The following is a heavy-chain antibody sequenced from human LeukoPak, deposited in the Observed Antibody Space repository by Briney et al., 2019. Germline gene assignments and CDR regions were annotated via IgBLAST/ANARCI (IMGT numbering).Heavy chain of an antibody. V-gene: IGHV4-34*01. CDR1: GESFSGYF. CDR3: ARGTPVLNGAFDI. J-gene: IGHJ3*02. CDR2: VDHSETT. Sequence: SRTLSLTCAVYGESFSGYFWTWIRQPPGKGLEWIGEVDHSETTKYHPSLKSRVTMSVDTSKNQFSLKMSSATAADTAIYYCARGTPVLNGAFDIWGQGTMVTVSS. D-gene: IGHD2-8*01.